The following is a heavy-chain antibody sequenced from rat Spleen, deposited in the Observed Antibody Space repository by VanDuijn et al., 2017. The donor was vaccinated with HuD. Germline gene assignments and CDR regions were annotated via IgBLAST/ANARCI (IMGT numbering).Heavy chain of an antibody. CDR1: GFTYSNYV. Sequence: EVQLVESGGGLVQPGRSLKLSCAASGFTYSNYVMAWVRQAPTKGLEWVASISHDGGSTYYRDSVKGRFTISRDNAKSSLYLQMDSLRSEDTATYYCARHGVYYDGYYFDYWGQGVMVTVSS. J-gene: IGHJ2*01. CDR2: ISHDGGST. V-gene: IGHV5-20*01. CDR3: ARHGVYYDGYYFDY. D-gene: IGHD1-12*03.